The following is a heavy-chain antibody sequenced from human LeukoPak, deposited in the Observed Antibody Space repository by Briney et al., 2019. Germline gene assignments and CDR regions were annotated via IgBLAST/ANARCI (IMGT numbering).Heavy chain of an antibody. Sequence: SETLSLTCAVYGGSFSGYYWSWIRQPPGKGLEWIGSIYYSGSTYYNPSLKSRVTISVDTSKNQFSLKLSSVTAADTAVYYCARATTYYYGSSGLFDLWGRGTLVTVSS. V-gene: IGHV4-34*01. CDR1: GGSFSGYY. J-gene: IGHJ2*01. D-gene: IGHD3-22*01. CDR3: ARATTYYYGSSGLFDL. CDR2: IYYSGST.